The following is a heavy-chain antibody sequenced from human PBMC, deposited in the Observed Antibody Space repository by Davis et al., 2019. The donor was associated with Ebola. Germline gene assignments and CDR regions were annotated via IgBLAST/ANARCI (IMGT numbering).Heavy chain of an antibody. V-gene: IGHV4-30-4*02. CDR2: IYYSGRT. CDR3: AKGVGDYGWFDP. CDR1: GDSISSGDYY. Sequence: MPSETLSLTCTVSGDSISSGDYYWSWIRQPPGKGLEWIGHIYYSGRTYYNPSLKSRVTISIGTSKDQFSLRLTSVTEADTAVYYCAKGVGDYGWFDPWGQGTLVTVSA. D-gene: IGHD4-17*01. J-gene: IGHJ5*02.